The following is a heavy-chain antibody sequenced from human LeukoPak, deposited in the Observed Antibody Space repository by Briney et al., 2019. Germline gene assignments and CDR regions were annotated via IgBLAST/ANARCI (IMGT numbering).Heavy chain of an antibody. CDR2: MNPNSGNT. V-gene: IGHV1-8*01. Sequence: ASVKVSCKASGYTFTSYDINWVRQATGQGLEWMGWMNPNSGNTGYAQKFQGRVTMTRNTSKSTAYMELSSLRSEDTAVYYCARGRNIVATIIGYWGQGTLVTVSS. J-gene: IGHJ4*02. D-gene: IGHD5-12*01. CDR3: ARGRNIVATIIGY. CDR1: GYTFTSYD.